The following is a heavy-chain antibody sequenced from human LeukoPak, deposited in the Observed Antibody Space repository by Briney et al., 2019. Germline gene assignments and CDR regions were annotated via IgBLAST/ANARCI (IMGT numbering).Heavy chain of an antibody. Sequence: VASVKAPCKASGYTFTSYGISWVRQAPGQGLEWMGWISAYNGNTNYAQKLQGRVTMTTDTSTSTAYMELRSLRSDDTAVYYCASLGEQWLEGLNAFDIWGQGTMVTVSS. V-gene: IGHV1-18*01. CDR1: GYTFTSYG. CDR3: ASLGEQWLEGLNAFDI. D-gene: IGHD6-19*01. CDR2: ISAYNGNT. J-gene: IGHJ3*02.